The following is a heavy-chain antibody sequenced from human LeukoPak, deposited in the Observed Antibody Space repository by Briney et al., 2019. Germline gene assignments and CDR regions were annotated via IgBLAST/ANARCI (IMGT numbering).Heavy chain of an antibody. V-gene: IGHV3-15*01. D-gene: IGHD5-12*01. Sequence: PGGSLRLSCAASGFTSSKAWMGWVRPAPGEGLEWVGRITSKTDGGTTDYAALVKGRFSISRDDSKTTLYLQMNSLKTEDTAVYYCATEQLQSGYDGGAFDIWGQGTMVTVSS. CDR2: ITSKTDGGTT. CDR1: GFTSSKAW. CDR3: ATEQLQSGYDGGAFDI. J-gene: IGHJ3*02.